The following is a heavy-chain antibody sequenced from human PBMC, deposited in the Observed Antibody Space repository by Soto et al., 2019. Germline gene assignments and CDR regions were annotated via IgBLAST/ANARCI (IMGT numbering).Heavy chain of an antibody. J-gene: IGHJ4*02. CDR3: ALYSSTSAFDS. CDR2: FYWDDDK. D-gene: IGHD6-13*01. V-gene: IGHV2-5*02. Sequence: QITLMESGPTLVKPTQTFTLACTFSGFSLSTSGMGVGWIRQPPGMALEWPALFYWDDDKRYSPSLKSRGTIKKETSKDRVVLTMTDMDPVDPATYYCALYSSTSAFDSWGQGTLVTVS. CDR1: GFSLSTSGMG.